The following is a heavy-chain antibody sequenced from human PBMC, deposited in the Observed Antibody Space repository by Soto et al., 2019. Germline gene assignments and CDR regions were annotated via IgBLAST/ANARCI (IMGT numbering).Heavy chain of an antibody. V-gene: IGHV3-30-3*01. CDR2: ISYDGSNK. Sequence: GGSLRLSCAASGFTFSSYAMHWVRQAPGKGLEWVAVISYDGSNKYYADSVKGRFTISRDNSKNTLYLQMNSLRAEDTAVYYCARDPVGYSSSSFNWFDPWGQGTLVTVSS. CDR1: GFTFSSYA. CDR3: ARDPVGYSSSSFNWFDP. J-gene: IGHJ5*02. D-gene: IGHD6-6*01.